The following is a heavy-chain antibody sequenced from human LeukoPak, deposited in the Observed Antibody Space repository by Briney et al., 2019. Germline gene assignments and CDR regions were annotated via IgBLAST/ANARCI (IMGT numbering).Heavy chain of an antibody. J-gene: IGHJ4*02. CDR2: IRSKAYGGTT. D-gene: IGHD3-10*01. Sequence: PGRSLRLSCTASGFTFGDYAMSWVRQAPGKGLEWVGFIRSKAYGGTTEYAASVKGRFTISRDDSKSIAYLQMNSLKTEDTAVYYCTREATYYYGSGSQTQLDYWGQGTLVTVSS. CDR1: GFTFGDYA. V-gene: IGHV3-49*04. CDR3: TREATYYYGSGSQTQLDY.